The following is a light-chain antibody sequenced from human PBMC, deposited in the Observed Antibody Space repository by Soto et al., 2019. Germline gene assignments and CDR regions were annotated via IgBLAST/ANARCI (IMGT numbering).Light chain of an antibody. CDR1: SSDIGGYPY. Sequence: QSALTQPASVSGSPGQSITISCTGTSSDIGGYPYVSWYQQHPGKAPKLLIYEVSNRPSGVANRFSGSKSGNTASLAISGLQAEDEADYYCCSYTSSSTYVFGTGTKLTVL. V-gene: IGLV2-14*01. CDR2: EVS. CDR3: CSYTSSSTYV. J-gene: IGLJ1*01.